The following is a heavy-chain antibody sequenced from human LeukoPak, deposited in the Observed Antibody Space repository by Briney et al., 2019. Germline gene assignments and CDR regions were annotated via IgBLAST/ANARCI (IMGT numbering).Heavy chain of an antibody. J-gene: IGHJ4*02. V-gene: IGHV3-7*04. D-gene: IGHD2-8*02. Sequence: GGSLRLSCAASGFTFSSYWMSWVRQAPGKGLEWVANIKQDGSEKFYVDSVKGRFTISRDNAKNSLYLQISSLRAEDTAVYYCTRGLVFDYWGQGTLVSVSS. CDR1: GFTFSSYW. CDR2: IKQDGSEK. CDR3: TRGLVFDY.